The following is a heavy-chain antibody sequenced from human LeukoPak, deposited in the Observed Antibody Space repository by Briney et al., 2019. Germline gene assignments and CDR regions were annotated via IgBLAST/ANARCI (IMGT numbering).Heavy chain of an antibody. D-gene: IGHD3-16*01. CDR1: GGTFSSYT. Sequence: ASVKVSCKASGGTFSSYTISWVRQAPGQGLEWMGRIIPILGIANYAQKFQGRVTITADKSTSTAYMELSSPRSEDTAVYYCARDLRGDRGDDYWGQGTLVTVSS. CDR2: IIPILGIA. J-gene: IGHJ4*02. V-gene: IGHV1-69*04. CDR3: ARDLRGDRGDDY.